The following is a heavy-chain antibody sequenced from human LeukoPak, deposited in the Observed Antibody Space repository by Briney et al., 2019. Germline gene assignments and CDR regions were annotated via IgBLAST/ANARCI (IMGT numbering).Heavy chain of an antibody. CDR2: IYYTGSP. V-gene: IGHV4-59*08. CDR3: AGLETSGYLGY. CDR1: GGFISSYY. Sequence: SETLSLTCTVSGGFISSYYWSWIRQPPGKGLEWIGYIYYTGSPKYNPSLKSRVTMSLDTSRDQFSLKLTSVTAADTAVYYRAGLETSGYLGYWGQGTLVTVSS. J-gene: IGHJ4*02. D-gene: IGHD1-1*01.